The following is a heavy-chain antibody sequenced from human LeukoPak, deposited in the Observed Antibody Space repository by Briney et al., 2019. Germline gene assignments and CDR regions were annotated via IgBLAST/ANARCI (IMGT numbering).Heavy chain of an antibody. CDR1: GYTFTNYY. D-gene: IGHD3-10*01. CDR2: INPSGGST. J-gene: IGHJ4*02. V-gene: IGHV1-46*01. Sequence: GASVKVSCKASGYTFTNYYMHWVRQAPGQGLEWMGIINPSGGSTSYAQKFQGRVTMTRDTSTSTVYMEVSSLRPEDAAVYYCARELSYGSGSYPHRTFDHWGQGTLVTISS. CDR3: ARELSYGSGSYPHRTFDH.